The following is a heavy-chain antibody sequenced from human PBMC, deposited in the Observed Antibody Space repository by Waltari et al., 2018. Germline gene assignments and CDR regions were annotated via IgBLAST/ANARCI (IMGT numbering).Heavy chain of an antibody. Sequence: QLQLQESGPGLVKPSETLSLTCTVSGGSISSSSYYWGWIRQPPGKGLEWIGSIYYSGSTYYNPSLMSRVTISVDTSKNQFSLKLSSVTAADTAVYYCARRRDYVWGSYDYWGQGTLVTVSS. J-gene: IGHJ4*02. CDR1: GGSISSSSYY. CDR3: ARRRDYVWGSYDY. D-gene: IGHD3-16*01. CDR2: IYYSGST. V-gene: IGHV4-39*01.